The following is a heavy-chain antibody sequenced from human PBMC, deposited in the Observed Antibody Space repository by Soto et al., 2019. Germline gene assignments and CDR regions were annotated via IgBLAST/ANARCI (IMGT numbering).Heavy chain of an antibody. D-gene: IGHD3-3*01. CDR3: AKERVDFWSGYYTNYYYGMDV. CDR2: ISYDGSNK. CDR1: GFTFSSYG. J-gene: IGHJ6*02. Sequence: GGSLRLSCAASGFTFSSYGMHWVRQAPGKGLEWVAVISYDGSNKYYADSVKGRFTISRDNSKNTLYLQMNSLRAEDTAVYYCAKERVDFWSGYYTNYYYGMDVWGQGXTVTVSS. V-gene: IGHV3-30*18.